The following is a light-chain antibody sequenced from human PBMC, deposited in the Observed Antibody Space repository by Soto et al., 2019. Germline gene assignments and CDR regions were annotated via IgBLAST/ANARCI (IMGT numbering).Light chain of an antibody. CDR2: EVS. Sequence: QSALTQPASVSGSPGQSITISCTGTSSDIGGFNYVSWYQQHPGKAPKLIINEVSYRPSGVSSRFSGSKSGNTASLTISGLQAEDEAVYYCSSYAGSSTPRVFGGGTKLTVL. J-gene: IGLJ3*02. CDR1: SSDIGGFNY. V-gene: IGLV2-14*01. CDR3: SSYAGSSTPRV.